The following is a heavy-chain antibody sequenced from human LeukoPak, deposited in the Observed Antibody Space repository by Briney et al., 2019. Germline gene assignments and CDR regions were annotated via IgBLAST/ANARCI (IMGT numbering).Heavy chain of an antibody. V-gene: IGHV3-23*01. Sequence: GGSLRLSCAAPGFTFSSYAMSWVRQAPGKGLEWVSAISGSGGSTYYADSVKGRFTISRDNSKNTLYLQMNSLRAEDTAVYYCAKADDFWSGYYNDYWGQATLVTVSS. D-gene: IGHD3-3*01. CDR2: ISGSGGST. CDR1: GFTFSSYA. J-gene: IGHJ4*02. CDR3: AKADDFWSGYYNDY.